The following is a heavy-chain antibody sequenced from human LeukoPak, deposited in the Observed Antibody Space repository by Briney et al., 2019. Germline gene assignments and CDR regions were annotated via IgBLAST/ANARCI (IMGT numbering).Heavy chain of an antibody. CDR3: ARVSSPMPDSSSWYGAFDI. V-gene: IGHV3-30*04. J-gene: IGHJ3*02. CDR1: GFTFSSYA. CDR2: ISYDGSNK. Sequence: PGGSLRLSCAASGFTFSSYAMHWVRQAPGKGLEWVAVISYDGSNKYYADSVKGRFTISRDNSKNTLYMQMNSLRAEDTAVYYCARVSSPMPDSSSWYGAFDIWGQGTMVTVSS. D-gene: IGHD6-13*01.